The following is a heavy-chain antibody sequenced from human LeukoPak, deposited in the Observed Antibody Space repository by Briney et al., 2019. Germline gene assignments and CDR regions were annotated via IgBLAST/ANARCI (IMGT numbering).Heavy chain of an antibody. V-gene: IGHV6-1*01. CDR3: ARDAGYRLAC. CDR1: GDSVSSRSVT. Sequence: SQTLSLTCAISGDSVSSRSVTYHWIRQSPSRGLEWLGRTYYRSKWYNDYAVFVKGRITINPDTSKNQFSLQLDSVSPEDTAVYYCARDAGYRLACWGQGTLVTVSS. CDR2: TYYRSKWYN. D-gene: IGHD5-18*01. J-gene: IGHJ4*02.